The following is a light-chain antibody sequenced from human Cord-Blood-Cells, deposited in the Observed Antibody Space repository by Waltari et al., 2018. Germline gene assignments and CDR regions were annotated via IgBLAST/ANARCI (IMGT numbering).Light chain of an antibody. CDR2: EGS. CDR3: CSYAGSSRV. CDR1: SRYVGSYNL. J-gene: IGLJ3*02. V-gene: IGLV2-23*01. Sequence: QSALTQPASVSGSPGQSITISCPGTSRYVGSYNLVSWYQQHPGKAPKLMIYEGSKRPSGVSNRFSGSKSGNTASLTISGLQAEDEADYYCCSYAGSSRVFGGGTKLTVL.